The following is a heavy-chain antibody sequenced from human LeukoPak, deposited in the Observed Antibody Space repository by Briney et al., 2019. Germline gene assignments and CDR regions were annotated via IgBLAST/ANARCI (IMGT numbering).Heavy chain of an antibody. CDR3: ARAPTSSWDTGGVFDY. CDR2: ISSSSYI. D-gene: IGHD6-13*01. J-gene: IGHJ4*02. CDR1: GFTVSSKY. Sequence: GGSLRLSCAISGFTVSSKYMSWVRQAPGKGLEWVSSISSSSYIYYADSVKGRFTISRDNAKNSLYLQMNSLRAEDTAVYYCARAPTSSWDTGGVFDYWGQGTLVTVSS. V-gene: IGHV3-69-1*01.